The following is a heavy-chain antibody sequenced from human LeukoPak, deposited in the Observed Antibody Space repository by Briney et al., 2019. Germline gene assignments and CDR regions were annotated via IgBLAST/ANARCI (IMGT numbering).Heavy chain of an antibody. CDR1: GGSIRSGGYY. CDR3: ARDGGGYGVHADYFQD. V-gene: IGHV4-31*03. J-gene: IGHJ1*01. Sequence: PSETLSLTCIVSGGSIRSGGYYWTWIRQYPGKGLEWIGYIYYSGSTYYNPSLKSRVTISVDTSKNQLSLNLYSVTAADTAVYYCARDGGGYGVHADYFQDWGQGTVVTVSS. D-gene: IGHD3-16*01. CDR2: IYYSGST.